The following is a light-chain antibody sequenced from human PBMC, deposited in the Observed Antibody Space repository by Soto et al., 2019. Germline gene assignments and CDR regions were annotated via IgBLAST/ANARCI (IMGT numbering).Light chain of an antibody. CDR3: QQYNSYSPWT. J-gene: IGKJ1*01. CDR2: KAS. V-gene: IGKV1-5*03. Sequence: DIQMTQSPSTLSASVGDRVTITCRASQSISSWLAWYQQKPGKAPKLLIYKASSLESGVPSRFSGSGSGTEFTLTISSLQPDDFATYYCQQYNSYSPWTFGQGTE. CDR1: QSISSW.